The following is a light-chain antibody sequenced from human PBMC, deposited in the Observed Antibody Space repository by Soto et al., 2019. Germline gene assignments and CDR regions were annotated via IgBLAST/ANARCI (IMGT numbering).Light chain of an antibody. CDR3: QQYGSSPPFT. CDR1: QSVSSN. CDR2: DAS. Sequence: QSPATLSVSTRERATLSCRASQSVSSNLAWYQQKPGRAPRLLIYDASTKAIAIPDRISGGGSGTDFTLTITGLEPEDLAVYYCQQYGSSPPFTFGQRTLLAV. V-gene: IGKV3-20*01. J-gene: IGKJ5*01.